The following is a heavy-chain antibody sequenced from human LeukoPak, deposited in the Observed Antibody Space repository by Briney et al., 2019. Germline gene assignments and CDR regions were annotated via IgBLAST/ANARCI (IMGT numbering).Heavy chain of an antibody. CDR2: ISAGGT. J-gene: IGHJ4*02. CDR3: ANPVVVPAARSGGSIGGGY. V-gene: IGHV3-23*01. D-gene: IGHD2-2*01. CDR1: GFTFSINA. Sequence: GGSLRLSCAASGFTFSINAMNWVRQAPGKGLEWVSSISAGGTYYADSVKGRFTISRDDSKNTLYLQMNSLRAEDTAVYYCANPVVVPAARSGGSIGGGYWGQGTLVTVSS.